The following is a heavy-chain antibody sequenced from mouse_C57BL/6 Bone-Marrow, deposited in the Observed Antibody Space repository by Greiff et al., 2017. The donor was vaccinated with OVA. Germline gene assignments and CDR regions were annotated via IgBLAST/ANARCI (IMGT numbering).Heavy chain of an antibody. J-gene: IGHJ4*01. CDR2: IWSDGST. CDR1: GFSLTSYG. CDR3: ARQSTTVVATNAMDY. V-gene: IGHV2-6-1*01. Sequence: VQLKESGPGLVAPSQSLSITCTVSGFSLTSYGVHWVRQPPGKGLEWLVVIWSDGSTTYNSALKSRLSISKDNSKSQVFLKMNSLQTDDTAMYYCARQSTTVVATNAMDYWGQGTSVTVSS. D-gene: IGHD1-1*01.